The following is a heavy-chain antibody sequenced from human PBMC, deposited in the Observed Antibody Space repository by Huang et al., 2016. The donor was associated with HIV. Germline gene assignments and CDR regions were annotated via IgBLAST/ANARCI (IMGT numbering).Heavy chain of an antibody. D-gene: IGHD1-7*01. CDR2: INTKTGNA. Sequence: QVQLVQSGSEFKTPGASVRVSCKASGYSFSDYAVNWVRQATGHGLEWMGWINTKTGNAKDVQGFRGRFVFSLDTSVKTAYLHISSLKTEDAAVYYCARDARELRDYLVRFNWFAPWGQGTLVTVSS. CDR1: GYSFSDYA. J-gene: IGHJ5*02. V-gene: IGHV7-4-1*02. CDR3: ARDARELRDYLVRFNWFAP.